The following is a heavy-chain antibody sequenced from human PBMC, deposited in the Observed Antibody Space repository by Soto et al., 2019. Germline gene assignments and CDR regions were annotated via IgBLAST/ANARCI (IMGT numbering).Heavy chain of an antibody. CDR3: AASGYDFWSGHNWFDP. CDR2: IYYSGST. D-gene: IGHD3-3*01. V-gene: IGHV4-59*08. CDR1: GGSISSYY. J-gene: IGHJ5*02. Sequence: PSETLSLTCTVSGGSISSYYWSWIRQPPGKGLEWIGYIYYSGSTNYNPSLKSRVTISVDTSKNQFSLKLSSVTAADTAVYYCAASGYDFWSGHNWFDPWGQGTLVTVSS.